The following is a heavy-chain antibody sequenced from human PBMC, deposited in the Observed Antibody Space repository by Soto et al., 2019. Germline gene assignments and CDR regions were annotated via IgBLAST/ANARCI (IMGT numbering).Heavy chain of an antibody. D-gene: IGHD6-6*01. CDR3: ARGEDVRSSPNYYYYYYMDV. Sequence: SETLSLTCTVSGGSISSYYWSWIRQPPGKGLEWIGYIYYSGSTNYNPSLKSRVTISVGTSKNQFSLKLSSVTAADTAVYYCARGEDVRSSPNYYYYYYMDVWGKGTTVTVSS. CDR2: IYYSGST. CDR1: GGSISSYY. V-gene: IGHV4-59*01. J-gene: IGHJ6*03.